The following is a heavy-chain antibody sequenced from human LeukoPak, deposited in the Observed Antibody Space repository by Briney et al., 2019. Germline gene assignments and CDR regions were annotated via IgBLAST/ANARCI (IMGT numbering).Heavy chain of an antibody. Sequence: GGSLRLSCAASGFTLSSYSMNWVRQAPGKGLEWVAVISYDGSNKYYADSVKGRFTISRDNSKNTLYLQMNSLRAEDTAVYYCASPKYSYYYDSSGYSGLDYWGQGTLVTVSS. CDR2: ISYDGSNK. CDR1: GFTLSSYS. CDR3: ASPKYSYYYDSSGYSGLDY. V-gene: IGHV3-30*03. J-gene: IGHJ4*02. D-gene: IGHD3-22*01.